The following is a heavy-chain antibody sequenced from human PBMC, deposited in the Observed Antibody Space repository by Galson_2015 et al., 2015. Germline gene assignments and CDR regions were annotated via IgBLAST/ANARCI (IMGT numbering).Heavy chain of an antibody. CDR3: ARDRFRSYYYYMDV. J-gene: IGHJ6*03. CDR2: IWYDGSNK. V-gene: IGHV3-33*01. CDR1: GFTFSSYG. Sequence: SLRLSCAASGFTFSSYGMHWVRQAPGKGLEWVAVIWYDGSNKYYADSVKGRFTISRDNSKNTQYLQMNSLRAEDTAVYYCARDRFRSYYYYMDVWGKGTTVTVSS.